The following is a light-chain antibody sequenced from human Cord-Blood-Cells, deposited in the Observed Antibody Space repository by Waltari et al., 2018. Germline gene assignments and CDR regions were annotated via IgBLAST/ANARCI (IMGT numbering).Light chain of an antibody. CDR2: KDS. Sequence: SYELTQPPSVSVSPGQTARITCSGDALPKQYAYWYQQKPGQAPVLVIYKDSERPSVIPERFSGSSSGTTVTLTISGVQAEDEADYYCQSADSSGTYPVFGGGTKLTVL. V-gene: IGLV3-25*03. J-gene: IGLJ2*01. CDR1: ALPKQY. CDR3: QSADSSGTYPV.